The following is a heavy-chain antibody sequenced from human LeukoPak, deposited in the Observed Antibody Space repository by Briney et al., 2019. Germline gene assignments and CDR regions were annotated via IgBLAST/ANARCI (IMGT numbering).Heavy chain of an antibody. CDR2: ISWNSGSI. J-gene: IGHJ4*02. V-gene: IGHV3-9*01. CDR3: AKGEWLLVPNFDY. CDR1: GFTFTNYR. Sequence: PGGSLRFSCAASGFTFTNYRMHWVRQVPGKGLEWVSGISWNSGSIGYADSVKGRFTISRDNAKNSLYLQMNSLRAEDTALYYCAKGEWLLVPNFDYWGQGTLVTVSS. D-gene: IGHD3-3*01.